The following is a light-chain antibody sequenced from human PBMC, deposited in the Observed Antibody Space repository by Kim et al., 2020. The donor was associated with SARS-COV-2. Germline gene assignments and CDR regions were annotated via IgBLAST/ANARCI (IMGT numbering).Light chain of an antibody. V-gene: IGKV3-11*02. CDR2: DAS. J-gene: IGKJ4*01. CDR3: KQRSNWPPPT. CDR1: VSDSSY. Sequence: RERATRSWSSSVSDSSYLAWYQQKPGQHARLPLIDASNRATGIPARLSGSWSGRDFTPPISSPEPADFSAYYWKQRSNWPPPTCGGGTKVEIK.